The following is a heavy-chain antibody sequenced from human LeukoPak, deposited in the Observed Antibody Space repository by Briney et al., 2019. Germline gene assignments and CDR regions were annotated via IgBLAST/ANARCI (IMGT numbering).Heavy chain of an antibody. CDR1: GFTFSSYA. V-gene: IGHV3-23*01. D-gene: IGHD4-17*01. J-gene: IGHJ4*02. CDR3: AKNAWNDYANFDY. Sequence: GGSLRLSCAASGFTFSSYAVSWVRQAPGKGLEWVSGISGSGGSTYYADSAKGRFTISRDNSKNTLYLQMNSLRAEDTAVYYCAKNAWNDYANFDYWGQGTLVTVSS. CDR2: ISGSGGST.